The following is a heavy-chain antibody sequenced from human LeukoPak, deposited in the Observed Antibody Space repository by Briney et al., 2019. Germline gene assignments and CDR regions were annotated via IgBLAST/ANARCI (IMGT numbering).Heavy chain of an antibody. V-gene: IGHV4-61*02. Sequence: SETPSLTCTVSGGSISSGSYYWSWIRQPAGKGLEWIGRIYTSGSTNYNPSLKSRVTISVDTSKNQFSLKLSSVTAADTAVYYCARGSIFGVAQDDAFDIWGQGTMVTVSS. CDR2: IYTSGST. D-gene: IGHD3-3*01. CDR3: ARGSIFGVAQDDAFDI. CDR1: GGSISSGSYY. J-gene: IGHJ3*02.